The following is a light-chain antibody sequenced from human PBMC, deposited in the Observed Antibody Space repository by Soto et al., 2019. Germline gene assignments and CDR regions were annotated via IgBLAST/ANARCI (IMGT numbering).Light chain of an antibody. CDR3: QHYGAAPAWT. V-gene: IGKV3-20*01. CDR1: QSVSSSY. CDR2: GAS. J-gene: IGKJ1*01. Sequence: EIVLTQSPGTLSLSPGERATLSCRASQSVSSSYLAWYQQKPGQAPRLLIYGASNRATGIADRLSGWGSGTDFSLVISRLEPEYFAVYYCQHYGAAPAWTFGRGTKVELK.